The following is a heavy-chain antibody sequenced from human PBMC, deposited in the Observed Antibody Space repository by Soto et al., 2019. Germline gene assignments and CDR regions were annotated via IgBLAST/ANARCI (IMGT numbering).Heavy chain of an antibody. CDR2: IYSSGST. J-gene: IGHJ6*02. CDR1: GDSISSGNKY. D-gene: IGHD3-16*01. Sequence: SATLSLTCTVSGDSISSGNKYWSWIRQPPGKGMEWIGYIYSSGSTYYNPSLKSRLSISLHTSDNQFSLKFVSVTDADSAVYYCARVPSPFDYYYAMDVWGHGTTVTVSS. V-gene: IGHV4-30-4*01. CDR3: ARVPSPFDYYYAMDV.